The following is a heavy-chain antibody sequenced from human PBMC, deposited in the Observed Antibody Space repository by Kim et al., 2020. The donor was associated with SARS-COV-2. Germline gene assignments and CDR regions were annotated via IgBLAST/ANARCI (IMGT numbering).Heavy chain of an antibody. J-gene: IGHJ4*02. D-gene: IGHD6-13*01. CDR3: ARDSQQYSRKEWGY. Sequence: ADSVKGRFTISRDNAKNSLYLHMNSLRAEDTAVYYCARDSQQYSRKEWGYWGQGTLVTVSS. V-gene: IGHV3-11*01.